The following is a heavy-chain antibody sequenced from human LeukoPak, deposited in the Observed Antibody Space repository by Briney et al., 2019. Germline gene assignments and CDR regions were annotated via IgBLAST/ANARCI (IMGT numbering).Heavy chain of an antibody. Sequence: GGSLRLSCAASGFNFSSYAMSWARQATGKGLEWVSAISGSGGSTYYADSVKGRFTISRDNSKNTLYLQMNSLRAEDTAVYYYAKDTGGRDYWGQGTLVTVSS. J-gene: IGHJ4*02. D-gene: IGHD4-17*01. CDR1: GFNFSSYA. V-gene: IGHV3-23*01. CDR2: ISGSGGST. CDR3: AKDTGGRDY.